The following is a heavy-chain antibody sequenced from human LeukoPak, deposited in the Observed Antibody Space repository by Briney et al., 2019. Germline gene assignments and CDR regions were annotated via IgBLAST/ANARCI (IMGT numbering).Heavy chain of an antibody. CDR2: IYYSGST. CDR3: ARGSDSQYYYYYMDV. D-gene: IGHD3-22*01. J-gene: IGHJ6*03. Sequence: SETLSLTCTVSGGSISSHYWSWIRQPPGKGLKWIGYIYYSGSTNYNPSLKSRVTISVDTSKNQFSLKLSSVTAADTAVYYCARGSDSQYYYYYMDVWGKGTTVTVSS. CDR1: GGSISSHY. V-gene: IGHV4-59*11.